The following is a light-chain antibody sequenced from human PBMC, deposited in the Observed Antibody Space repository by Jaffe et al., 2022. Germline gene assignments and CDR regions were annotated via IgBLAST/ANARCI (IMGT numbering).Light chain of an antibody. CDR2: DAS. Sequence: AIQMTQSPSSLSTSVGDRVTITCRASQDIRKELGWYQKKPGKGPKLLIHDASTLQSGVPSRFSGSGSGTDFTLTISSLQPEDFATYYCLQDLSYPLTFGGGTKVEIK. CDR1: QDIRKE. V-gene: IGKV1-6*01. J-gene: IGKJ4*01. CDR3: LQDLSYPLT.